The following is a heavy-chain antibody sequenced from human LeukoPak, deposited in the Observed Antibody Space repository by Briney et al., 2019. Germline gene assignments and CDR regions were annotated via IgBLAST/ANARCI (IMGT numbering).Heavy chain of an antibody. J-gene: IGHJ4*02. V-gene: IGHV3-48*03. CDR2: ISRSGSTI. CDR3: ARVSTGSEYFDY. Sequence: GGSLRLSCAASGFTFSSYEMNWVRQAPGKGLEWVSYISRSGSTIFSADSVKGRFPTSRDNAKNSLFLQMNSLRAEDTAVYYCARVSTGSEYFDYWGQGTLVTVSS. CDR1: GFTFSSYE.